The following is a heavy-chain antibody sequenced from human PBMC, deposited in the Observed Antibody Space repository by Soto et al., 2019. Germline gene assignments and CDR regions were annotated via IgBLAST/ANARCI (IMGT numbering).Heavy chain of an antibody. D-gene: IGHD3-10*01. CDR1: GGSISSGGYY. CDR2: IYYSGST. J-gene: IGHJ4*02. V-gene: IGHV4-31*03. Sequence: SETLSLTCTVSGGSISSGGYYWSWIRQHPGKGLEWIGYIYYSGSTYYNPSLKSRVTISVDRSKNQFSLKLSSVTAADTAVYYCARVSVYRDGSGSLQPYYFDYWGQGTLVTGSS. CDR3: ARVSVYRDGSGSLQPYYFDY.